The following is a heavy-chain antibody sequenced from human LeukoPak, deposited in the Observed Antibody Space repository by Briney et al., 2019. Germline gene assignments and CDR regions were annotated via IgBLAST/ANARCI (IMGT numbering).Heavy chain of an antibody. D-gene: IGHD3-10*01. V-gene: IGHV3-7*01. CDR3: ARTIRGY. CDR2: IKEDGSEK. CDR1: GFTFSNYW. J-gene: IGHJ4*02. Sequence: GGSLRLSCAASGFTFSNYWMSWVRQAPGKGLEWVANIKEDGSEKYYVDSVKGRFTISRDNAKNSLYLQMNSLRAEDTAVYYCARTIRGYWGQGTLVTVSS.